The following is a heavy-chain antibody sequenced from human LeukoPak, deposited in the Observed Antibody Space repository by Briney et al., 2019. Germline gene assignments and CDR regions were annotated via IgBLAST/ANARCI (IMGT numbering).Heavy chain of an antibody. V-gene: IGHV1-18*01. CDR2: ISAYNGNT. CDR1: GHTFTSYG. Sequence: ASVKVSCKASGHTFTSYGISWVRQAPGQGLEWMGWISAYNGNTNYAQKLQGRVTMTTDTSTSTAYMELRSLRSDDTAVYYCARDQDIVVVPAAKPNGVFDYWGQGTLVTVSS. J-gene: IGHJ4*02. CDR3: ARDQDIVVVPAAKPNGVFDY. D-gene: IGHD2-2*01.